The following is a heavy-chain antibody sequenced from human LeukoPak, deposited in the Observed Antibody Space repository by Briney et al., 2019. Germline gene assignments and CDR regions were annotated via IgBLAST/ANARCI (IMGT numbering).Heavy chain of an antibody. CDR3: ARDDGAPSYYDILTGYYPEAFDI. J-gene: IGHJ3*02. CDR2: ISAYNGNT. V-gene: IGHV1-18*01. CDR1: GYTFTSYG. Sequence: ASVKVSCKASGYTFTSYGISWVRQAPGQGLEWMGWISAYNGNTNYAQKLQSRVTMTTDTSTSTAYMELRSLRSDDTAVYYCARDDGAPSYYDILTGYYPEAFDIWGQGTMVTVSS. D-gene: IGHD3-9*01.